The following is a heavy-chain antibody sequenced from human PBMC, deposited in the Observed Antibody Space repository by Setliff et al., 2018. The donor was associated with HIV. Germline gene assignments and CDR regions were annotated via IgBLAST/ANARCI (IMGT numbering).Heavy chain of an antibody. CDR2: INPNSGGT. CDR1: GYTFTGNY. Sequence: ASVKVSCKASGYTFTGNYIHWVRQAPGQGLEWMGWINPNSGGTNYEQKFQGRVTMTRDTSISTAYMELRSLRSHDTAVYYCARAEYYEYVWGSYPDSWSDPWGQGTLVTVSS. V-gene: IGHV1-2*02. D-gene: IGHD3-16*02. J-gene: IGHJ5*02. CDR3: ARAEYYEYVWGSYPDSWSDP.